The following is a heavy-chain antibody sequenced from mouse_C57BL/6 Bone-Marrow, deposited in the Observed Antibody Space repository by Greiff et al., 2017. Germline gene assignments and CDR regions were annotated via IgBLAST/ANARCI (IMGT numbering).Heavy chain of an antibody. CDR3: ARDGYYSWFAY. D-gene: IGHD2-3*01. Sequence: EVQLQQSGAELVKPGASVKLSCTASGFNIKDYYMHWVKQRTEQGLEWIGRIDPEDGETNDAPKFQGKATITADTSSNTAYLQLSSLTSEDTAVYDCARDGYYSWFAYWGQGTLVTVSA. CDR1: GFNIKDYY. J-gene: IGHJ3*01. V-gene: IGHV14-2*01. CDR2: IDPEDGET.